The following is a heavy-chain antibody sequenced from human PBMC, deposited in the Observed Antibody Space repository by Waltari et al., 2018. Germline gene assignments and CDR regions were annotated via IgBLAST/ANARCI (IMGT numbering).Heavy chain of an antibody. J-gene: IGHJ5*02. Sequence: EVQLVQSGAEVKKPGATVKISCKASGYTFTDYYIHWVQQARGKGLEWMGRVDPADSETIYAEKFQGRVTITADTSTDTAYMELSSLRSEDTAVYYCATVLTTVPTYWFDPWGQGTLVTVSS. CDR2: VDPADSET. CDR3: ATVLTTVPTYWFDP. CDR1: GYTFTDYY. D-gene: IGHD4-4*01. V-gene: IGHV1-69-2*01.